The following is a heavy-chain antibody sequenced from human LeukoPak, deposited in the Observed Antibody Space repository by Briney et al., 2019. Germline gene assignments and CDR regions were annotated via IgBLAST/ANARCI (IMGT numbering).Heavy chain of an antibody. CDR3: AKGTAYGSGNFDY. Sequence: GGSLRLSCAASGFTFDDYAMHWVRQAPGKGLEWVSGISWNSGSIGYADSVKGRFTISRDNAKNSLYLQMNSLRAEDTALYYCAKGTAYGSGNFDYWGQGTLVTVSS. CDR2: ISWNSGSI. J-gene: IGHJ4*02. D-gene: IGHD3-10*01. V-gene: IGHV3-9*01. CDR1: GFTFDDYA.